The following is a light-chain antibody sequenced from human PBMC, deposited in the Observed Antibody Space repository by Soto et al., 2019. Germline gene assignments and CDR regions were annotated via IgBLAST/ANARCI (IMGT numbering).Light chain of an antibody. Sequence: QSALTQPASVSGSPGQSITISCTGTSSDVGYNYVSWYQQYPGKAPKLMIFEVSNRPSGVSNRFSGSKSGNTASLTISGLQTEDEADYYCSSYTSRNTRVFGGGTKLTVL. V-gene: IGLV2-14*01. J-gene: IGLJ2*01. CDR2: EVS. CDR3: SSYTSRNTRV. CDR1: SSDVGYNY.